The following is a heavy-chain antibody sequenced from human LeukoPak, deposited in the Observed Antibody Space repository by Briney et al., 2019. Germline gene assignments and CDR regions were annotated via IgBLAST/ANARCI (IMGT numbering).Heavy chain of an antibody. V-gene: IGHV4-34*01. D-gene: IGHD2-15*01. CDR2: INHSGST. Sequence: SETLSLTCAVYGGSFSGYYWSWTRQPPGKGLEWIGEINHSGSTNYNPSLKSRVTISVDTSKNQFSLKLSSVTAADTAVYYCARDLGYSIPFDYWGQGTLVTVSS. CDR3: ARDLGYSIPFDY. J-gene: IGHJ4*02. CDR1: GGSFSGYY.